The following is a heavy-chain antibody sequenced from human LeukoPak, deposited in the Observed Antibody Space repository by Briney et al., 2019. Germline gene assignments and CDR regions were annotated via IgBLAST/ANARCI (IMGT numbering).Heavy chain of an antibody. Sequence: PGGSLRLSCAASGFTFSSYGMSWVRQAPGKGLEWVSAISGSGGSTYYADSAKGRFTISRDNSKNTLYLQMNSLRAEDTAVYYCAKRHDSSGYYSSWGQGTLVTVSS. J-gene: IGHJ4*02. D-gene: IGHD3-22*01. V-gene: IGHV3-23*01. CDR3: AKRHDSSGYYSS. CDR1: GFTFSSYG. CDR2: ISGSGGST.